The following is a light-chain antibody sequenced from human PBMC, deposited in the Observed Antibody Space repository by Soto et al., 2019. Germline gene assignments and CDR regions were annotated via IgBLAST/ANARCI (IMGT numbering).Light chain of an antibody. V-gene: IGLV1-44*01. CDR1: SSNVGSNA. CDR3: AAWDDSLNGPV. J-gene: IGLJ3*02. Sequence: QAVVTQPPSASGTPGQRVTISCFGSSSNVGSNAINWYQQLPGAAPKLLIYSDNHRPSGVPDRISGSKSGTSASLAISGLQSEDEADYYCAAWDDSLNGPVFGGGTKLTVL. CDR2: SDN.